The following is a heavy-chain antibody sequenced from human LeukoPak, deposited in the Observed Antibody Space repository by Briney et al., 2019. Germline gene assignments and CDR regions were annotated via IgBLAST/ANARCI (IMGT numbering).Heavy chain of an antibody. Sequence: GGSPRLSCAASAFSLNAYNMNWVRQAPGKGLEWVSSISYTGTYIYYADSVKGRFTISRDNAQNSLYLQMNSLRAEDTAIYYCVRDRGTYRPIDYWGQGTLVTVSS. D-gene: IGHD1-26*01. CDR2: ISYTGTYI. V-gene: IGHV3-21*04. J-gene: IGHJ4*02. CDR1: AFSLNAYN. CDR3: VRDRGTYRPIDY.